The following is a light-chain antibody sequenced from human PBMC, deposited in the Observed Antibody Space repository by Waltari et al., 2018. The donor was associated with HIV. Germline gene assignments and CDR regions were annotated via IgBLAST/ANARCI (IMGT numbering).Light chain of an antibody. J-gene: IGLJ3*02. Sequence: QTVVTQEPSFSVSPGGTVTLTCGLRSGSDSTSYYPSWYQHTPGHAPRTLIYSTNPRSSGFPDRFSGSILGNKAALTITGAQADDESDYYCVLYMGSGIWVFGGGTKLTVL. CDR1: SGSDSTSYY. V-gene: IGLV8-61*01. CDR3: VLYMGSGIWV. CDR2: STN.